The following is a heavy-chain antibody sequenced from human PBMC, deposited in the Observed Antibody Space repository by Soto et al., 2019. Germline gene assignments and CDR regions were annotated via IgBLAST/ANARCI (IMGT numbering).Heavy chain of an antibody. CDR1: GFTLSSYR. CDR2: IKNGAGDT. V-gene: IGHV3-74*01. CDR3: VRFSGLDV. J-gene: IGHJ6*02. Sequence: EVQLVESGGGLVQPGGSLRLSCAASGFTLSSYRMYWVRQTPGKGLVWVARIKNGAGDTSYAESVKGRFTISRDNAKNTLYMQMSSLRSEDTAVYYCVRFSGLDVWGQGTTVTVSS.